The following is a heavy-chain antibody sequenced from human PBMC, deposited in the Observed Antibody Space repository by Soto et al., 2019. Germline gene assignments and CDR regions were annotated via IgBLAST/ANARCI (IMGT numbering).Heavy chain of an antibody. D-gene: IGHD3-10*01. CDR1: GYAFTTYD. J-gene: IGHJ6*02. V-gene: IGHV1-8*01. CDR3: ARGRRWFGGYGMDV. CDR2: MNPNSGHT. Sequence: QVQLVQSGAEVKKPGASVKVSCKASGYAFTTYDINWVRQATGQGPEWMGWMNPNSGHTVYAQKFQGRVTVTRDTAITTAYMELSSLRSEDTAGYYCARGRRWFGGYGMDVWGQGTTVTVSS.